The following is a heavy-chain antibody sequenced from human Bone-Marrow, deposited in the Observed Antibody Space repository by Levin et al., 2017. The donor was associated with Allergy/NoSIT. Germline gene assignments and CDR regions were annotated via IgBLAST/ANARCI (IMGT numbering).Heavy chain of an antibody. J-gene: IGHJ6*02. D-gene: IGHD1-7*01. CDR2: ISNTGTTV. CDR1: GFTLSQYD. Sequence: GGSLRLSCVASGFTLSQYDMIWVRQSPGKGLEWLSTISNTGTTVSFADSVKGRFTVSRDNTKKSLFLEMNSLRADDTAIYYCARERITGTTWGGIYGMDVWGQGTTVTVSS. V-gene: IGHV3-48*03. CDR3: ARERITGTTWGGIYGMDV.